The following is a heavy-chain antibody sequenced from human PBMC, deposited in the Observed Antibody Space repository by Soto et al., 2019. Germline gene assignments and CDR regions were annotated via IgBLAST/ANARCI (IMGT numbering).Heavy chain of an antibody. J-gene: IGHJ4*02. Sequence: GGSLRLSCAASGFTFSSYGMHWVRQAPGKGLEWVAVISYDGSNKYYADSVKGRFTISRDNSKNTLYLQMNSLRAEDTAVYYCAKWNGGFDYWGQGTLVTVSS. D-gene: IGHD3-16*01. V-gene: IGHV3-30*18. CDR3: AKWNGGFDY. CDR1: GFTFSSYG. CDR2: ISYDGSNK.